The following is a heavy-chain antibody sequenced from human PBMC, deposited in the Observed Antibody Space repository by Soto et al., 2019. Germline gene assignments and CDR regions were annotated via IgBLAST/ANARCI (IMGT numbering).Heavy chain of an antibody. CDR1: GFTFSSYA. V-gene: IGHV3-23*01. J-gene: IGHJ4*02. D-gene: IGHD3-22*01. Sequence: GGSLRLSCAASGFTFSSYAMSWVRQAPGKGLEWVSAISGSGGSTYYADSVKGRFTISRDNSKNTLYLQMNSLRAEDTAVYYCAKEGPYDSSGYYLFDYWGQGTLVTVSS. CDR2: ISGSGGST. CDR3: AKEGPYDSSGYYLFDY.